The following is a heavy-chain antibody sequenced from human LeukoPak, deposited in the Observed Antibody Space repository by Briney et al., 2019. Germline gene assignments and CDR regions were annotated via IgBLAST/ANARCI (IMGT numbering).Heavy chain of an antibody. V-gene: IGHV3-9*01. J-gene: IGHJ4*02. CDR2: ISWNSGSI. D-gene: IGHD3-3*01. CDR3: VKIYLRHFED. Sequence: GRSLRLSCAASGFTFDDYAMHWVRQAPGKGLEWVSGISWNSGSIGYADSVKGRFTISRDNAKNSLYLQMNSLRAEDTAVYYCVKIYLRHFEDWGQGTLVTVSS. CDR1: GFTFDDYA.